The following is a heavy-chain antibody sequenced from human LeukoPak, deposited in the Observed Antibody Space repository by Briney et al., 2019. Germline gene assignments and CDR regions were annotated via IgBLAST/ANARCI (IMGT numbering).Heavy chain of an antibody. J-gene: IGHJ4*02. CDR1: GYTLTELS. CDR2: FDPEDGET. V-gene: IGHV1-24*01. Sequence: GASVKVSFKVSGYTLTELSMHGVRQAPGKGLEWMGGFDPEDGETIYAQKFQGRVTMNEDTSTETAYMELSSLRSEDTAVYYCARGRYGSIDYWGQGTLVTVSS. D-gene: IGHD6-19*01. CDR3: ARGRYGSIDY.